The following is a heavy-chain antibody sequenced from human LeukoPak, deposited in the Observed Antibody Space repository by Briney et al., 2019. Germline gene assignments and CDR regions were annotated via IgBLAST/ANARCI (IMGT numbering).Heavy chain of an antibody. CDR1: GLTFSSSG. D-gene: IGHD2-2*01. CDR2: IWYDETNK. V-gene: IGHV3-33*01. CDR3: ASGRGGRSTSPVY. J-gene: IGHJ4*02. Sequence: PGGSLRLSCAASGLTFSSSGMQWVRQAPGKGLEWVAVIWYDETNKYYADSVKGRFTISRDNSKNTVYLQMNNLRAEDTAVYHCASGRGGRSTSPVYWGQGTLVTVSS.